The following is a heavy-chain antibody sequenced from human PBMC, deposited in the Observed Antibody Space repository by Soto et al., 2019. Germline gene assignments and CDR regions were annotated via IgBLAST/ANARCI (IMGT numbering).Heavy chain of an antibody. V-gene: IGHV4-4*07. CDR3: ARVVYYDFWSGYYDAFDI. CDR1: GGSISSYY. D-gene: IGHD3-3*01. CDR2: IYTSGST. J-gene: IGHJ3*02. Sequence: SETLSLTCTVSGGSISSYYWSWIRQPAGKGLEWIGRIYTSGSTNYNPSLKSRVTMSVDTSKNQFSLKLSSVTAADTAVYYCARVVYYDFWSGYYDAFDIWGQGTMVTVSS.